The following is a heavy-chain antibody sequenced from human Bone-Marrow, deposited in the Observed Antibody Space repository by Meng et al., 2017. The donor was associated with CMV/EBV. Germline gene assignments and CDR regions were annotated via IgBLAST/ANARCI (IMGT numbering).Heavy chain of an antibody. D-gene: IGHD6-13*01. CDR3: ARGRTAAGATTTTFDY. J-gene: IGHJ4*02. CDR1: VVCFRGYY. CDR2: INHSGST. Sequence: QGAAGVLKPSEPSSRTWPVLVVCFRGYYWSWVRQPPGKGLGWIGEINHSGSTNYNPSLKSRVTISVDTSKNQFSLKLSSVTAADTAVYYCARGRTAAGATTTTFDYWGQGTLVTVSS. V-gene: IGHV4-34*01.